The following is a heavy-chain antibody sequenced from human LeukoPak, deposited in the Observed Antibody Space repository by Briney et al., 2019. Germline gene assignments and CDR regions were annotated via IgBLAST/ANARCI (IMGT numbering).Heavy chain of an antibody. CDR2: INPSGGST. V-gene: IGHV1-46*01. J-gene: IGHJ4*02. CDR3: ASSIVGATKY. D-gene: IGHD1-26*01. CDR1: GYTFTSYY. Sequence: ASVKVSCKASGYTFTSYYMHWVRQAPGQGLEWMGIINPSGGSTSYAQKFQGRVTMTRDTSISTAYMELSRLRSDDTAVYYCASSIVGATKYWGQGTLVTVSS.